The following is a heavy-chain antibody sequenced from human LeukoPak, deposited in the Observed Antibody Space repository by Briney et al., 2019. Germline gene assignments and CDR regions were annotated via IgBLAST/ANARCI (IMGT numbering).Heavy chain of an antibody. CDR2: INHSGST. J-gene: IGHJ6*02. Sequence: SETLSLTCAVYGGSFSGYYWSWIRQPPGKGLEWIGEINHSGSTNYNPSLKSRVTISVDTSKNQFSLKLSSVTAADTAVYYCARMGGRYCSSTSCHYYYYGMDVWGQGTTVTVSS. CDR3: ARMGGRYCSSTSCHYYYYGMDV. D-gene: IGHD2-2*01. V-gene: IGHV4-34*01. CDR1: GGSFSGYY.